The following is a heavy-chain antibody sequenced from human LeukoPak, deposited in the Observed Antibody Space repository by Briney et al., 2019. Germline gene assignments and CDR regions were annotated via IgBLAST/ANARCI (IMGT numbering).Heavy chain of an antibody. J-gene: IGHJ3*02. V-gene: IGHV4-4*02. CDR1: GGSISSSNW. D-gene: IGHD1-20*01. CDR3: ARVTPEVTGDAFDI. Sequence: SGTLSLTCAVSGGSISSSNWWSWVRQPPGKGLEWIGEIYHSGSTNYNPSLKSRVTISVDTSKKQFSLKLSSVTAADTAVYYCARVTPEVTGDAFDIWGQGTMVTVSS. CDR2: IYHSGST.